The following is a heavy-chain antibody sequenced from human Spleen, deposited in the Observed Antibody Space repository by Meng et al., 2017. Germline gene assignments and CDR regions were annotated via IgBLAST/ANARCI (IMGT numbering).Heavy chain of an antibody. D-gene: IGHD3-16*01. CDR2: ISVGVGST. Sequence: GESLKISCAASGFTVSSNYMSWVRQAPGKGLEWVSSISVGVGSTYYADSVKGRFTISGDNSKNTLYLQMNSLRAEDTAVYYCAKVTSGEWFDPWGQGILVTVSS. CDR3: AKVTSGEWFDP. V-gene: IGHV3-23*01. CDR1: GFTVSSNY. J-gene: IGHJ5*02.